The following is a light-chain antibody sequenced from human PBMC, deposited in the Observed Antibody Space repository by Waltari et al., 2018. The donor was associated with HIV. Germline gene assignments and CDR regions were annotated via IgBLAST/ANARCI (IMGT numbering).Light chain of an antibody. CDR3: QHRSAWPPT. J-gene: IGKJ4*01. V-gene: IGKV3-11*01. CDR2: SAS. CDR1: QTVHYF. Sequence: EIVLTQSPAPLSLSPGERATLSCRASQTVHYFLAWYQQKPGRAPRLLIYSASKRATGIPDRFSGSGSGTDFTLTISNLEPEDFAFYYCQHRSAWPPTFGGGTRVEIK.